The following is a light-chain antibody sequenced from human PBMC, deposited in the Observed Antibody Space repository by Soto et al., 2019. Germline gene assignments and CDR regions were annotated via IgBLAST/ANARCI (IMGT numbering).Light chain of an antibody. J-gene: IGLJ7*01. CDR1: YSNIGIND. V-gene: IGLV1-44*01. CDR2: DTS. Sequence: QSVLTQPPSAPGTPGQRVTVSCSGTYSNIGINDVHWYRQLSGTAPQILIYDTSQRATGVPDRFSGSRSGTSASLVISGLQTEDEADYHCAAWDDSLNGPAFGGGTQLTVL. CDR3: AAWDDSLNGPA.